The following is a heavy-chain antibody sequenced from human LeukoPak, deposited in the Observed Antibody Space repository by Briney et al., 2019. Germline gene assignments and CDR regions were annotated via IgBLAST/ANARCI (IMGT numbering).Heavy chain of an antibody. J-gene: IGHJ4*02. CDR3: AREDYDSSAGDY. D-gene: IGHD3-22*01. V-gene: IGHV3-53*01. Sequence: GGSLRLSCAASGFTVSSNYMSWVRQAPGKGLEWVSVIYSGGSTYYADSVKGRFTISRDNSKNTLYLQMNSLRAEDTAVYYCAREDYDSSAGDYWGQGTLVTVSS. CDR2: IYSGGST. CDR1: GFTVSSNY.